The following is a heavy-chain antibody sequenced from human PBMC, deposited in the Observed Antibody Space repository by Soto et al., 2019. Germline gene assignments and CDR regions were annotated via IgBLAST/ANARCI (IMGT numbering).Heavy chain of an antibody. Sequence: QVQRPQSGPGLVKPSQTLSLTCAISGDSVSSNSAAWNWIRQSPSRGLEWLGRTYYRPKWYNDYVVTVKRRITINHDTSKNQYSLQLHSVTPEDTAVYYCARDRGSYYDSSGYYPYYYGMDVWGQGTTVTVSS. CDR3: ARDRGSYYDSSGYYPYYYGMDV. CDR2: TYYRPKWYN. J-gene: IGHJ6*02. V-gene: IGHV6-1*01. CDR1: GDSVSSNSAA. D-gene: IGHD3-22*01.